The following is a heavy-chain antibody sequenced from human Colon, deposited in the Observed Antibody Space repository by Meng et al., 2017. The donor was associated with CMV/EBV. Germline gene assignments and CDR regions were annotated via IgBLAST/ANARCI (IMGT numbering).Heavy chain of an antibody. V-gene: IGHV1-46*02. CDR1: GYSCNDY. J-gene: IGHJ4*02. Sequence: SCKTSGYSCNDYIQWVRQALGQGLEWMAIINLSTDTTVYAEKFRDRFTVTRDTSTATVYMELSSLRSNDTAVYFCARDRTSGWQPDFWGQGTLVTVSS. CDR3: ARDRTSGWQPDF. CDR2: INLSTDTT. D-gene: IGHD1-1*01.